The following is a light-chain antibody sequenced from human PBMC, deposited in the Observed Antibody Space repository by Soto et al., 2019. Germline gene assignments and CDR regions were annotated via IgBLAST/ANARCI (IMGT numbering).Light chain of an antibody. J-gene: IGKJ4*01. CDR3: QKYNSAPLT. CDR2: AAS. V-gene: IGKV1-27*01. Sequence: IPMTQSPSSLSASVGDRVTITCRASQGISNYLAWYQQKPGKVPKLLIYAASPLQSGVPSRFSGSGSGTDLTITISSLQPEDVETYDCQKYNSAPLTFGGGTKVDIK. CDR1: QGISNY.